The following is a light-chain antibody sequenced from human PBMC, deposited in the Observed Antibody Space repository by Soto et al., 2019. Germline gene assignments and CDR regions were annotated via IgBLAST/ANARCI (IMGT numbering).Light chain of an antibody. CDR1: SSNIGSYT. V-gene: IGLV1-44*01. CDR3: AAWRL. Sequence: QPVLTQPPSASGTPGQRVTISCSGSSSNIGSYTVNWYQQLPGTAPKLLIYGNNQRPSGVPDRFSASKSGTSASLAISGLQSEDEADYYCAAWRLFGGGTKVTVL. J-gene: IGLJ2*01. CDR2: GNN.